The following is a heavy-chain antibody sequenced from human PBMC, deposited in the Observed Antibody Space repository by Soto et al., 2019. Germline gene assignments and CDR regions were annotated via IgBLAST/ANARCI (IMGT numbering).Heavy chain of an antibody. Sequence: ASVKVSCKASGYTFTSYGINWVRQAPGQGLEWRGWISVSNGNTNYAQAFQDRVTMTTDTSTTTVYMELRSLTSDDTAVYYCAKHGHPNLKYLDRWGQGTQVTVSS. CDR1: GYTFTSYG. CDR3: AKHGHPNLKYLDR. V-gene: IGHV1-18*01. D-gene: IGHD3-9*01. J-gene: IGHJ5*02. CDR2: ISVSNGNT.